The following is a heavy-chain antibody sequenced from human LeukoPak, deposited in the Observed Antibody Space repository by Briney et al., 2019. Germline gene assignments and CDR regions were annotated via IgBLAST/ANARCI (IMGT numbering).Heavy chain of an antibody. D-gene: IGHD2-2*01. CDR2: INHSGST. CDR3: AREGCSSTSCYLGAFDI. Sequence: SETLSLTCAVYGGSFSGYYWSWIRQPPGKGLEWIGEINHSGSTNYNPSLKSRVTISVDTSKNQFSLKLSSATAADTAVYYCAREGCSSTSCYLGAFDIWGQGTMVTVSS. J-gene: IGHJ3*02. CDR1: GGSFSGYY. V-gene: IGHV4-34*01.